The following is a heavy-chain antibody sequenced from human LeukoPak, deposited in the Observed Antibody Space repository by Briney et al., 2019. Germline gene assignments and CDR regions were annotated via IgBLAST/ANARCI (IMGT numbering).Heavy chain of an antibody. Sequence: ASVKVSCKASGYTFTSYGISWVRQAPGQGLEWMGWISAYNGNTNYAQKLQGRVTMTTDTSTSTAYMELRSLRSDDTAVYYCARDPSIAAAGHYYYYGMDAWGQGTTVTVSS. CDR2: ISAYNGNT. D-gene: IGHD6-13*01. V-gene: IGHV1-18*01. CDR1: GYTFTSYG. J-gene: IGHJ6*02. CDR3: ARDPSIAAAGHYYYYGMDA.